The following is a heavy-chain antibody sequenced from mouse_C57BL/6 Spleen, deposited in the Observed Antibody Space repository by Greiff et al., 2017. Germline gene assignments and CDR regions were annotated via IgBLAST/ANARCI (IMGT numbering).Heavy chain of an antibody. Sequence: QVQLQQSGAELVRPGASVTLSCKASGYTFTDYEMHWVKQTPVHGLEWIGAIDPETGGTAYNQKFKGKAILTADQSSSTAYMELRSLTSEDSAVYYCTRLPPVDYWGQGTTLTVSS. V-gene: IGHV1-15*01. CDR1: GYTFTDYE. CDR2: IDPETGGT. CDR3: TRLPPVDY. J-gene: IGHJ2*01. D-gene: IGHD5-1*01.